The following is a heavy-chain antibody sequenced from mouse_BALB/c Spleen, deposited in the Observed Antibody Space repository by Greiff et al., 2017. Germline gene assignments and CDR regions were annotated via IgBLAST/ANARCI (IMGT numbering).Heavy chain of an antibody. J-gene: IGHJ3*01. D-gene: IGHD2-4*01. V-gene: IGHV5-12-1*01. Sequence: EVQRVESGGGLVKPGGSLKLSCAASGFAFSSYDMSWVRQTPEKRLEWVAYISSGGGSTYYPDTVKGRFTISRDNAKNTLYLQMSSLKSEDTAMYYCARVMIPTWFAYWGQGTLVTVSA. CDR1: GFAFSSYD. CDR3: ARVMIPTWFAY. CDR2: ISSGGGST.